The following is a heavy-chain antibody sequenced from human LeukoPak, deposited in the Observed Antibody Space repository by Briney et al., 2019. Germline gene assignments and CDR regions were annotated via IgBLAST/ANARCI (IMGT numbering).Heavy chain of an antibody. V-gene: IGHV4-61*02. CDR1: GGSISSGSYY. D-gene: IGHD2-2*01. J-gene: IGHJ5*02. CDR3: ARDGLGYCSSTSCYGKYNWFDP. Sequence: MASETLSLTCTVSGGSISSGSYYWSWIRQPAGKGLEWIGRIYTSGSTNYNPSLKSRVTISVDTSKNQFSLKLSSVTAADTAVYYCARDGLGYCSSTSCYGKYNWFDPWGQGTLVTVSS. CDR2: IYTSGST.